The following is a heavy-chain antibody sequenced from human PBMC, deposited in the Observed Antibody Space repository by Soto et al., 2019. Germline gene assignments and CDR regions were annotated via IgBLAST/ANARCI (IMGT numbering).Heavy chain of an antibody. J-gene: IGHJ3*02. Sequence: SETLSLTCTVSGGSISSCYWSWIRQPPGKGLEWIGYIYYSGSTNYNPSLKSRVTISVDTSKNQFSLKLSSVTAADTAVYYCARDHGDYGAIDAFDIWGQGTMVTVSS. CDR1: GGSISSCY. CDR3: ARDHGDYGAIDAFDI. V-gene: IGHV4-59*01. D-gene: IGHD4-17*01. CDR2: IYYSGST.